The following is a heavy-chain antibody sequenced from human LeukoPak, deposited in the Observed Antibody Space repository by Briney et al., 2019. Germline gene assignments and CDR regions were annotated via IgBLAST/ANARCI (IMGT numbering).Heavy chain of an antibody. V-gene: IGHV3-23*01. CDR1: GFTFSSYA. D-gene: IGHD3-16*01. CDR2: ISGSGGST. CDR3: AKDQRFAISSYDY. Sequence: GGSLRLSCAASGFTFSSYAMSWVRQAPGKGLEWVSAISGSGGSTYYADSVKGRFTISRDNSKNTLYLQMNSLRAEDTAVYFCAKDQRFAISSYDYWGQGALVTVSS. J-gene: IGHJ4*02.